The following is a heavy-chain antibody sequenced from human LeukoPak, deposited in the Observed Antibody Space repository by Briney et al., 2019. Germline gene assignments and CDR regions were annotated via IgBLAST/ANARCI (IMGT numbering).Heavy chain of an antibody. V-gene: IGHV1-69*05. Sequence: SVKVSCKASGGTFSSYAISWVRQDPGQGLEWMGGIIPIFGTANYAQKFQGRVTITTDESTSTAYMELSSLRTEDTAVYYCVVPAARVALDIWGQGTMVTVSS. D-gene: IGHD2-2*01. CDR3: VVPAARVALDI. CDR2: IIPIFGTA. J-gene: IGHJ3*02. CDR1: GGTFSSYA.